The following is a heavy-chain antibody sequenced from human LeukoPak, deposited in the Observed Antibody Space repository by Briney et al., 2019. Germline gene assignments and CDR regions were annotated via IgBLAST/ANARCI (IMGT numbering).Heavy chain of an antibody. J-gene: IGHJ6*02. CDR3: ARVGGYCSSTSCYDLHYYYGMDV. CDR1: GFTFSSYW. V-gene: IGHV3-7*01. CDR2: IKQDGSEK. Sequence: GGSLRLSCAASGFTFSSYWMSWVRQAPGKGLEWVANIKQDGSEKYYVDSVKGRFTISRDNAKNSLYLQMNSLRAEDTAVYYCARVGGYCSSTSCYDLHYYYGMDVWGQGTTVTASS. D-gene: IGHD2-2*01.